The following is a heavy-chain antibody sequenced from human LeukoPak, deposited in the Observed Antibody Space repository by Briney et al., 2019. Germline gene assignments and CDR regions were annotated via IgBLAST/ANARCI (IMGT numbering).Heavy chain of an antibody. J-gene: IGHJ5*02. D-gene: IGHD6-19*01. CDR1: GYTFTGYY. CDR3: AREVAVAGMRDSWFDP. V-gene: IGHV1-2*02. Sequence: GASVKVSCKASGYTFTGYYMHWVRQAPGQGLEWMGWINPNSGGTNYAQKFQGRVTMTRDTSISTAYMELSRLISDDTAVYYCAREVAVAGMRDSWFDPWGQGTLVTVSS. CDR2: INPNSGGT.